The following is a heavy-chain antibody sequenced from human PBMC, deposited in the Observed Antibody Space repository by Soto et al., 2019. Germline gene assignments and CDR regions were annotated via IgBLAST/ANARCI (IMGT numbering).Heavy chain of an antibody. CDR2: ISGSGGTT. CDR1: GFTFSSYA. D-gene: IGHD2-2*01. CDR3: AKDAQGTRPDWFDP. V-gene: IGHV3-23*01. Sequence: EVQLLESGGGLAQPGGSLRLSCAASGFTFSSYAMTWIRQAPGKGLEWVSSISGSGGTTSDADSVKGRFAISRDNSKNTLYRQMNRLRAEDTAVYYCAKDAQGTRPDWFDPWGQGTLVTVSS. J-gene: IGHJ5*02.